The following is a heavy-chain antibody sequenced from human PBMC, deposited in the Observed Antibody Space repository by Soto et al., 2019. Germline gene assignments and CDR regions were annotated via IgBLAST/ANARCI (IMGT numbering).Heavy chain of an antibody. CDR2: TSYDGSNN. J-gene: IGHJ4*02. Sequence: QVHLVESGGGVVQPGTSLRLSCVGSGFTFRSYVIHWVRQAPGKGLEWVALTSYDGSNNFYGDSVKGRFTISRDNSRKTVEMQMDSLRLEDTAMHYCARWGTTGGLDVWGQGTLVSFSS. D-gene: IGHD3-16*01. V-gene: IGHV3-33*05. CDR1: GFTFRSYV. CDR3: ARWGTTGGLDV.